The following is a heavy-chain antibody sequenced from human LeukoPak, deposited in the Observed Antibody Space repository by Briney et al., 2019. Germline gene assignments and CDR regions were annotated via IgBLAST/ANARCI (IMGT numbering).Heavy chain of an antibody. Sequence: PGGSLRLSCAASGFTFSNAWMSWVRQAPGKGLEWVGRIKSKTDGGTTDYAAPVKGRFTISRDDSKNTLYLQMNSLKTEDTAVYYCTTDYDYVWGSFYFDYWGQGTLVTVSS. CDR3: TTDYDYVWGSFYFDY. CDR1: GFTFSNAW. CDR2: IKSKTDGGTT. V-gene: IGHV3-15*01. D-gene: IGHD3-16*01. J-gene: IGHJ4*02.